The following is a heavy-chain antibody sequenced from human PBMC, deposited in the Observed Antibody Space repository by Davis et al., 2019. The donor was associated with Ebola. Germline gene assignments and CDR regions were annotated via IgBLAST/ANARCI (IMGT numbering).Heavy chain of an antibody. CDR1: GFTFSSYA. V-gene: IGHV3-23*01. CDR3: ARVSYDFWSGYDY. D-gene: IGHD3-3*01. CDR2: ISDSGGST. Sequence: GESLKISCAASGFTFSSYAMSWVRQAPGKGLEWVSAISDSGGSTYYADSVKGRFTISRDNSKNTLYLQMNSLRAEDTAVYYCARVSYDFWSGYDYWGQGTLVTVSS. J-gene: IGHJ4*02.